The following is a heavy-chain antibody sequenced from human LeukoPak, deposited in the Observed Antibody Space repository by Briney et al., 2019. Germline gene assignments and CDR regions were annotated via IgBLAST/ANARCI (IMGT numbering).Heavy chain of an antibody. CDR2: VSASGGST. J-gene: IGHJ4*02. V-gene: IGHV3-23*01. CDR1: GFTFSTYG. D-gene: IGHD3-9*01. Sequence: GGSLRLSCAASGFTFSTYGLSWVRQAPGKGLEWVSAVSASGGSTYYADSVKGRFTISRDNSKNTLYLQMNSLRAEDTAVYYCARYYDILTGYYAYFDYWGQGTLVTVSS. CDR3: ARYYDILTGYYAYFDY.